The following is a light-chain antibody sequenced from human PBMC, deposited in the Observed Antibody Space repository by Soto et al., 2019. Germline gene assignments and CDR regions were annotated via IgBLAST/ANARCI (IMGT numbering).Light chain of an antibody. V-gene: IGKV3-20*01. CDR3: QQFSSYTLT. J-gene: IGKJ4*01. CDR1: QTVRNKY. CDR2: DAS. Sequence: EFWLTQSPGTLSLSPGERATLSCWASQTVRNKYLAWYQQKPGQAPRLLIYDASSRATGIPERLSGGGYGTDLTITISRMETEDFEVYYCQQFSSYTLTFGGGTKVDIK.